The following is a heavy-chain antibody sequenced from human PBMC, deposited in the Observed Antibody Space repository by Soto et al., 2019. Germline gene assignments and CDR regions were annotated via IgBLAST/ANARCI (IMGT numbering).Heavy chain of an antibody. CDR2: INHSGTI. V-gene: IGHV4-34*01. J-gene: IGHJ6*01. D-gene: IGHD3-10*01. CDR1: GESFSGYY. Sequence: SETLSLTCAFYGESFSGYYWTCIRHPPGKGLEWIGEINHSGTINFNPSLKSRLTISLDTSKKHFSLKLSSVTDADAAAYYCARADSTMVPYYSLEVWRQGTPVTVSS. CDR3: ARADSTMVPYYSLEV.